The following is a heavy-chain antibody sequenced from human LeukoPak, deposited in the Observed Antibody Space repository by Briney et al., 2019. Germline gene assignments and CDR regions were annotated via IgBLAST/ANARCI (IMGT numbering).Heavy chain of an antibody. CDR3: ARDYRAPYYYAMDV. CDR2: ISGSGGST. Sequence: GGSLRLSCAASGFTFSSYAVSWVRQAPGKGLEWVSAISGSGGSTYYADSVKGRFTISRDNSKNTLYLQMNSLRDEDTAVYYCARDYRAPYYYAMDVWGQGTTVTVSS. D-gene: IGHD3-16*02. J-gene: IGHJ6*02. CDR1: GFTFSSYA. V-gene: IGHV3-23*01.